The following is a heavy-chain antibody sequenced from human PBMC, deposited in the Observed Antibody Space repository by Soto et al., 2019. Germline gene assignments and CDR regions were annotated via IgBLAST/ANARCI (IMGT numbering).Heavy chain of an antibody. V-gene: IGHV1-18*01. Sequence: GASVKVSCKASGYTFTSYGISWVRQAPGQGLEWMGWISAYNGNTNYAQKLQGRVTMTTDTSTSTAYMELRSLRSDDTAVYYCARDGPRVRDIYYGSGSFGNWGQGTLVTVSS. CDR3: ARDGPRVRDIYYGSGSFGN. CDR1: GYTFTSYG. J-gene: IGHJ4*02. CDR2: ISAYNGNT. D-gene: IGHD3-10*01.